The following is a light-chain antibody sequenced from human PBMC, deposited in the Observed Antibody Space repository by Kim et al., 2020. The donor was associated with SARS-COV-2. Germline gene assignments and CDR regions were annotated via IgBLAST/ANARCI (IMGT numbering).Light chain of an antibody. V-gene: IGKV3-15*01. J-gene: IGKJ4*01. CDR1: QSVGTT. CDR2: DVS. Sequence: EIVLTQSPATLSVSPGERATVSCRASQSVGTTLAWYQQKPGQPPRLVISDVSTRGTGVPVRFSGSGSATEFTLTVNGLQPEDFAVYYCQQYKSWPLTFGGGTKVDIK. CDR3: QQYKSWPLT.